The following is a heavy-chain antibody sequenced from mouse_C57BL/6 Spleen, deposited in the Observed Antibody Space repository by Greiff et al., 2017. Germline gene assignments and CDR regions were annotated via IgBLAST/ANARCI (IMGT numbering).Heavy chain of an antibody. CDR3: ARGGDSSGYGD. D-gene: IGHD3-2*02. CDR1: GYTFTSYW. Sequence: VQLQQPGAELVRPGSSVKLSCKASGYTFTSYWMDWVKQRPGQGLEWIGNIYPSDSETHYNQKFKDKATLTVDKSSSTAYMQLSSLTSEDSAVYYCARGGDSSGYGDWGQGTTLTVSS. CDR2: IYPSDSET. V-gene: IGHV1-61*01. J-gene: IGHJ2*01.